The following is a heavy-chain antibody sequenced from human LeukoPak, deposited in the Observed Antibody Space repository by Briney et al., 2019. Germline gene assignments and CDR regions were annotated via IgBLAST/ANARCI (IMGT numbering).Heavy chain of an antibody. V-gene: IGHV1-8*01. D-gene: IGHD6-6*01. CDR1: GYTFSSYD. CDR3: ARGVQLPAVYSYYGMDV. CDR2: MNPNSGNT. Sequence: ASVKVSCKASGYTFSSYDINWVRQATAQGLEWMGWMNPNSGNTGYAQKFQGRVTMTSNTSISTAYMELSSLRSEDTAVYYCARGVQLPAVYSYYGMDVWGQGTTVTVSS. J-gene: IGHJ6*02.